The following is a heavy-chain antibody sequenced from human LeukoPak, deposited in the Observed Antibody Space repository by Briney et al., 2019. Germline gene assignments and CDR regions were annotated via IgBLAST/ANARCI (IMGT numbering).Heavy chain of an antibody. V-gene: IGHV3-23*01. D-gene: IGHD1-26*01. CDR3: AKRASGKYFDN. Sequence: GWSLRLSCAVSGFTFSSYAMSWVRQAPGKGLEWGSVISDGGGITKYADSVNGRFTISRDNSNNTLYLQMNSLRAEDTAVYYCAKRASGKYFDNWGQGTLVTVSS. CDR2: ISDGGGIT. J-gene: IGHJ4*02. CDR1: GFTFSSYA.